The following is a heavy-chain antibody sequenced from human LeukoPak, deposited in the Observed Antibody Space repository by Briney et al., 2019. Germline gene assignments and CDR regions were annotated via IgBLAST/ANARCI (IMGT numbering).Heavy chain of an antibody. CDR1: GFTFGDYA. Sequence: GGSLRLSCTASGFTFGDYAMSWVRQAPGKGLEWVGFIRSKAYGGTTEYAASVKGRFTISRDDSKSIAYLQMNSLKTEDTAVYYCTRYGSGSYYKSYYYYYMDVWGKGTTVTISS. CDR3: TRYGSGSYYKSYYYYYMDV. D-gene: IGHD3-10*01. V-gene: IGHV3-49*04. CDR2: IRSKAYGGTT. J-gene: IGHJ6*03.